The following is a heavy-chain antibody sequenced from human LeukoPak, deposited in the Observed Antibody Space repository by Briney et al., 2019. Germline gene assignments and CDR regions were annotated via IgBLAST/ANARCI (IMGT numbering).Heavy chain of an antibody. J-gene: IGHJ4*02. CDR1: GFTFSSYA. Sequence: GRSLRLSCAASGFTFSSYAMHWVRQAPGKGLEWVAVISYDGSNKYYADSVKGRFTISRDNSKNTLYLQMNSLRAEDTAVYYCASYSSGWLDYWGQGTLVTVSS. V-gene: IGHV3-30*07. D-gene: IGHD6-19*01. CDR2: ISYDGSNK. CDR3: ASYSSGWLDY.